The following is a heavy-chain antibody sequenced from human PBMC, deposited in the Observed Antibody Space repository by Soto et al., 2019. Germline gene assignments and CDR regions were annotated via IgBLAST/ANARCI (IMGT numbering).Heavy chain of an antibody. CDR3: VRDRVRVGVIDY. CDR1: GFTFRGYS. J-gene: IGHJ4*02. D-gene: IGHD3-10*01. V-gene: IGHV3-21*01. CDR2: ISSSSSYM. Sequence: LRLSCAASGFTFRGYSLNWVRQAPGKGLEWVSSISSSSSYMYYADSVKGRFTISRDNAKNSLYLQMNSLRAEGTAVYYCVRDRVRVGVIDYWGQGTLVTVSS.